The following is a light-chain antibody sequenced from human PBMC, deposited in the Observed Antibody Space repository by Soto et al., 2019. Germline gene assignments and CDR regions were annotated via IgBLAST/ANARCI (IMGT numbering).Light chain of an antibody. V-gene: IGKV3-15*01. CDR3: QQYYNWPPRIT. CDR2: XAS. CDR1: HSVSNTY. J-gene: IGKJ5*01. Sequence: EIVRTRSPDTLSVSQGQRASLSCMSSHSVSNTYLAWYQQKPGQAPSLLXXXASTRASGLPARFSVSGCGTEFALTISILQSQDYAFYYCQQYYNWPPRITFGQGTRLEIK.